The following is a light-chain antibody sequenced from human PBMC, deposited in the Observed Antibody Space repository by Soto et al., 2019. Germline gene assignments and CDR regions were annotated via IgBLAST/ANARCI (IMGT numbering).Light chain of an antibody. CDR2: DAS. Sequence: EIVLTQSPATLSLSPGERATLSCRASQSVSSYLAWYQQKPGQAPRLLIYDASNRATGIPARFSGSGSGTDFTLTISSLEPEDFAVYYWQQRSNWPIALTFGGGTKVEIK. V-gene: IGKV3-11*01. CDR1: QSVSSY. J-gene: IGKJ4*01. CDR3: QQRSNWPIALT.